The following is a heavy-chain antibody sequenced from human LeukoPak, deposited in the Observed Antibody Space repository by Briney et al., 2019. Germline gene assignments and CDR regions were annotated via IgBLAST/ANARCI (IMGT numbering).Heavy chain of an antibody. Sequence: SQTLSHTCTVSGGSISSGDYYWSWIRQPPGKGLEWIGYIYYSGSTYYNPSLKSRVTISVDTSKNQFSLKLSSVTAADTAVYYCATGTLTMVRGVRYYYYYMDVWGKGTTVTVSS. CDR3: ATGTLTMVRGVRYYYYYMDV. CDR2: IYYSGST. J-gene: IGHJ6*03. D-gene: IGHD3-10*01. CDR1: GGSISSGDYY. V-gene: IGHV4-30-4*08.